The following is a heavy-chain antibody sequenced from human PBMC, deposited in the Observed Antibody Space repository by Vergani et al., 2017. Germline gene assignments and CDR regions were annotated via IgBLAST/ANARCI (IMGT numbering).Heavy chain of an antibody. CDR3: ARERNAYYDFWSGYYTQYYFDY. Sequence: EVQLVESGGGLVKPGGSLRLSCAASGFSFSSYRMNWVRQAPGKGLEWVASISGSSSYVFYRDSVKGRFTISRDNAKNSLYLQMNSLRAEDTALYYCARERNAYYDFWSGYYTQYYFDYWGQGTLVTVSS. CDR1: GFSFSSYR. V-gene: IGHV3-21*02. CDR2: ISGSSSYV. J-gene: IGHJ4*02. D-gene: IGHD3-3*01.